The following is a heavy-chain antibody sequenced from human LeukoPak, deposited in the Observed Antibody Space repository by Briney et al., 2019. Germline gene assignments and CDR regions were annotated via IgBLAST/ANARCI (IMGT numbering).Heavy chain of an antibody. D-gene: IGHD3-9*01. CDR3: ARDRPRYYDILTGYYIDY. CDR1: GFTFSDYY. Sequence: PGGSLRLSCAASGFTFSDYYMSWIRQAPGKGLEWVSYISGSGSTTYYADSVKGRFTLSIDNAKNSLYLQMNSLRAEDTAVYYCARDRPRYYDILTGYYIDYWGQGTLVTVSS. V-gene: IGHV3-11*01. CDR2: ISGSGSTT. J-gene: IGHJ4*02.